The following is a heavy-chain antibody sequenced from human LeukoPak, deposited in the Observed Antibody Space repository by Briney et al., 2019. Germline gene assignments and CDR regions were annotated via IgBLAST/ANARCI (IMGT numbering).Heavy chain of an antibody. J-gene: IGHJ5*02. Sequence: SETLSLTCVVSGGFLSSSNWWSWVRQTPGKGLEWIGEIYHSGSTYYNPSLKSRVTISVDTSKNQFSLKLSSVTAADTAVYYCAREIVLRFLEWFPNWFDPWGQGTLVNVSS. CDR2: IYHSGST. V-gene: IGHV4-4*02. D-gene: IGHD3-3*01. CDR1: GGFLSSSNW. CDR3: AREIVLRFLEWFPNWFDP.